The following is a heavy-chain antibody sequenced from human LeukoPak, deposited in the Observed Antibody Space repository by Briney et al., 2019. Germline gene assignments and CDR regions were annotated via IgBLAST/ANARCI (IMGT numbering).Heavy chain of an antibody. CDR1: GFRFSSHV. J-gene: IGHJ4*02. CDR3: ARVDSGNYDY. V-gene: IGHV3-23*01. Sequence: PGGSLRLSCAASGFRFSSHVMSWVRHAPGKGLEYVSSIDGTEGGSQYADSVNGRYTISRDKYKNTLCLQMDSMGVEDRAGSHCARVDSGNYDYWGQGTLLTVSS. CDR2: IDGTEGGS. D-gene: IGHD1-26*01.